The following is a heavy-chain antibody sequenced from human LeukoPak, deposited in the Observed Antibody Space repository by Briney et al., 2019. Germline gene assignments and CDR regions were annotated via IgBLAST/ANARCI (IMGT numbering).Heavy chain of an antibody. CDR2: ISSTGDST. J-gene: IGHJ4*02. CDR1: GFTFSNYA. CDR3: ARGRYYVTDPSDY. Sequence: GGSLRLSCAASGFTFSNYAMYWVRQAPGKGLDWVSGISSTGDSTYYADSVKGRFTISRDNSKNTLCLQMHRLRADDTAVYYCARGRYYVTDPSDYWGQGTLVTVSS. D-gene: IGHD1-26*01. V-gene: IGHV3-23*01.